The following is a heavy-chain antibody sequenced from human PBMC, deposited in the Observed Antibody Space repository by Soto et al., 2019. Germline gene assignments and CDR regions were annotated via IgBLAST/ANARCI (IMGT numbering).Heavy chain of an antibody. Sequence: EEQLLESGGGSVQPGGSLRLSCAASGFTFRAFGMNWVRQAPGKGLEWVSGISGSGGSTYYADSVQGRFTISRDNSKNTLYLQINSLTVDDTAVHYCAKDRGEGAVAVPYYFDSWGQGTLVTVSS. J-gene: IGHJ4*02. V-gene: IGHV3-23*01. CDR3: AKDRGEGAVAVPYYFDS. CDR2: ISGSGGST. D-gene: IGHD6-19*01. CDR1: GFTFRAFG.